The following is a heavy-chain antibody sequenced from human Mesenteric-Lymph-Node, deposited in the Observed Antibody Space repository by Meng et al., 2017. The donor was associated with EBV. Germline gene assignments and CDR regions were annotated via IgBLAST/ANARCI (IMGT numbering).Heavy chain of an antibody. V-gene: IGHV4-30-2*01. J-gene: IGHJ4*02. CDR1: GGSIISGGYS. CDR3: ARSAGGDYFDY. CDR2: IYHSGTT. Sequence: QLQLQECGSGLVRPSQPLSLTCAVSGGSIISGGYSWSWIRQAPGKGLEWIGFIYHSGTTYLNPSLRSRVNLSVDTSKNQFSLNLRSVSAADTAIYYCARSAGGDYFDYWGQGTLVTVSS. D-gene: IGHD1-26*01.